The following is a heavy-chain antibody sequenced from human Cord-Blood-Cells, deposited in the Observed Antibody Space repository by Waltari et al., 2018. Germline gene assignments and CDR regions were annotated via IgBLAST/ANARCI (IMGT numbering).Heavy chain of an antibody. CDR2: MNPNSGKT. D-gene: IGHD3-3*01. J-gene: IGHJ4*02. Sequence: QVQLVQSGAEVKKPGASVKVSCKASGYTFTSYDINWVRQATGQGLEWMGWMNPNSGKTGYAQDVQGRVTMTRNTAISTAYMELISLRSEDTAVYYCARMLTYYDFWSGYYKQYYFDYWGQGTLVTVSS. V-gene: IGHV1-8*01. CDR3: ARMLTYYDFWSGYYKQYYFDY. CDR1: GYTFTSYD.